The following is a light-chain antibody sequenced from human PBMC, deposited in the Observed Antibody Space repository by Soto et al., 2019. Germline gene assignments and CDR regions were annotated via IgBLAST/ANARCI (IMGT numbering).Light chain of an antibody. CDR1: ESIGRSN. CDR3: QQRHMWPIT. J-gene: IGKJ5*01. Sequence: ESVLTQSPGTLSLSPGETATLSCRASESIGRSNLAWYQQKPGQAPRLIMYATSTRITGVPDRFRGSGSASDFTLTISRLEPEDFAVYYCQQRHMWPITFGQGTRLEIK. V-gene: IGKV3D-20*02. CDR2: ATS.